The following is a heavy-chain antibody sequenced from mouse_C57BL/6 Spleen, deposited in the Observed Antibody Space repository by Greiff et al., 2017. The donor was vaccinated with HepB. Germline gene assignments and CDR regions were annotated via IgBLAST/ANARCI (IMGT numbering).Heavy chain of an antibody. CDR1: GYAFSSSW. J-gene: IGHJ4*01. CDR2: IYPGDGDT. V-gene: IGHV1-82*01. CDR3: ARWAGNWDYYAMDY. Sequence: QVQLQQSGPELVKPGASVKISCKASGYAFSSSWMNWVKQRPGKGLEWIGRIYPGDGDTNYNGKFKGKATLTADKSSSTAYMQLSSLTSEDSAVYVCARWAGNWDYYAMDYWGQGTSVTVSS. D-gene: IGHD2-1*01.